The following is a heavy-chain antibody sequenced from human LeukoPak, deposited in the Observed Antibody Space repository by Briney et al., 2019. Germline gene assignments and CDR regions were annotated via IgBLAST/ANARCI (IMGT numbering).Heavy chain of an antibody. CDR2: INPSGGST. Sequence: ASVTVSFTASGYTFTSYYMHWVRQAPGQGLEWMGIINPSGGSTSYAQKFQGRVTMTRDISTSTVYMELSSLRSEDTAVYYCARGGTTYDYWGQGTLVTVSS. V-gene: IGHV1-46*01. CDR1: GYTFTSYY. J-gene: IGHJ4*02. CDR3: ARGGTTYDY. D-gene: IGHD1-7*01.